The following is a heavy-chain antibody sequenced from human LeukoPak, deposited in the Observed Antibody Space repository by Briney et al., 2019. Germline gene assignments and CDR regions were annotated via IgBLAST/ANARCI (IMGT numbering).Heavy chain of an antibody. J-gene: IGHJ4*02. CDR3: ARGYRFLEWLSPAFDY. V-gene: IGHV6-1*01. CDR1: GDSVSSNSAA. Sequence: SQTLSLTCAISGDSVSSNSAAWNWIRQSPLRGLEWLGRTYYRSKWYNDYAVSVKSRITINPDTSKNQSSLQLNSVTPEDTAVYYCARGYRFLEWLSPAFDYWGQGTLVTVSS. D-gene: IGHD3-3*01. CDR2: TYYRSKWYN.